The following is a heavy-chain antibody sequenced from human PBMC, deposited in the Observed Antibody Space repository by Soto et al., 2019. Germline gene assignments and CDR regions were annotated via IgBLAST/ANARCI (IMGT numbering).Heavy chain of an antibody. Sequence: PSETLSLTCAVYGGPFSGHYWSWIRQPPGKGLEWIGEIDQSGSTKYSPSLKSRVTISLDTSKYQFSLKLRSVTAADTAVYFCARVAENWGQRTLDPVSA. CDR3: ARVAEN. CDR2: IDQSGST. J-gene: IGHJ4*02. CDR1: GGPFSGHY. V-gene: IGHV4-34*01.